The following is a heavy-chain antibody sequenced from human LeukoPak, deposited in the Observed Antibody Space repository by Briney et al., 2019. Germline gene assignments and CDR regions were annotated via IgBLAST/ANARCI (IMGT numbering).Heavy chain of an antibody. V-gene: IGHV4-39*07. CDR2: IYYSGST. J-gene: IGHJ4*02. CDR3: ASEAYYYDSSGYYKY. D-gene: IGHD3-22*01. Sequence: SEILSLTCTVSGGSISSSSYYWGWIRQPPGKGLEWIGTIYYSGSTYYNPSLKSRATMSVDTSKNQFSLKLSSVTAADTAVYYCASEAYYYDSSGYYKYWGQGTLVTVSS. CDR1: GGSISSSSYY.